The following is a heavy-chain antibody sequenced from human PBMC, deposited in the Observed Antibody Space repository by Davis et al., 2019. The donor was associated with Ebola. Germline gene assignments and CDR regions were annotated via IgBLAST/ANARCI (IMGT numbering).Heavy chain of an antibody. Sequence: ALRLSCAGSGFTFGDSAMHWVRQAPGKGLEWVSGISWNSDSIVYADSVKGRFTISRDNAKNSLYLQMNSLRAEDTAVYYCAPHSSSVDYWGQGTLVTVSS. CDR2: ISWNSDSI. V-gene: IGHV3-9*01. D-gene: IGHD6-13*01. CDR3: APHSSSVDY. J-gene: IGHJ4*02. CDR1: GFTFGDSA.